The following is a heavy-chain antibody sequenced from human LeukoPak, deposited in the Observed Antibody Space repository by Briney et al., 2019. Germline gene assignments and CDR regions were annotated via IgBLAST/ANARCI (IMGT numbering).Heavy chain of an antibody. CDR1: GFTVSSNY. V-gene: IGHV3-53*01. CDR3: ARGAVYYDSSGTQAGYFDY. CDR2: IYSGGST. D-gene: IGHD3-22*01. J-gene: IGHJ4*02. Sequence: GGSLRLSCAASGFTVSSNYMSWVRQAPGKGLEWVSVIYSGGSTYYADSVKGRFTISRDNSKNTLYLQMNSLRAEDTAVYYCARGAVYYDSSGTQAGYFDYWGQGTLVTVSS.